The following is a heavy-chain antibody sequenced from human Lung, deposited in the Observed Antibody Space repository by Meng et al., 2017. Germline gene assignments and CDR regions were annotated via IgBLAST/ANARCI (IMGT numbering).Heavy chain of an antibody. CDR3: ARGPTTMAHDFDY. CDR2: INHSGST. Sequence: QGQLMQWGAGLLKPSEPLSLPCVVSGGSFSDYYWSWIRQPPGKGLEWIGEINHSGSTNYNPSLESRATISVDTSQNNLSLKLSSVTAADSAVYYCARGPTTMAHDFDYWGQGTLVTVSS. V-gene: IGHV4-34*01. J-gene: IGHJ4*02. D-gene: IGHD4-11*01. CDR1: GGSFSDYY.